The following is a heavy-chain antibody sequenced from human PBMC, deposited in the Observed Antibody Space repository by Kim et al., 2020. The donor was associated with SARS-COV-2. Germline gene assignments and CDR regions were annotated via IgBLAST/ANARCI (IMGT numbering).Heavy chain of an antibody. Sequence: SETLSLTCTVSGGSITSSIYYWGWIRQPPGKGLEWIGSIHYSGRTYYNPSLKSRVTVSMDTSKNQFSLKLTSVTAADTAVYYCARDGGGSYSEVDYWGQGTLVTVTS. V-gene: IGHV4-39*07. CDR2: IHYSGRT. CDR3: ARDGGGSYSEVDY. CDR1: GGSITSSIYY. J-gene: IGHJ4*02. D-gene: IGHD1-26*01.